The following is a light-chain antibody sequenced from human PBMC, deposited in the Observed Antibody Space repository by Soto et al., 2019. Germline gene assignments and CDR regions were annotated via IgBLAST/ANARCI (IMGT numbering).Light chain of an antibody. V-gene: IGLV2-23*02. CDR2: EVT. Sequence: QAALTQPASVSGSPGQSITIPCTGTSGDVGGYNLVSWYQQHPGKAPKLMIYEVTERPSGVSNRFSGSKSGDTASLTISGLQPDDEADYYCCSYAGNSEVFGTGTTVTVL. CDR1: SGDVGGYNL. J-gene: IGLJ1*01. CDR3: CSYAGNSEV.